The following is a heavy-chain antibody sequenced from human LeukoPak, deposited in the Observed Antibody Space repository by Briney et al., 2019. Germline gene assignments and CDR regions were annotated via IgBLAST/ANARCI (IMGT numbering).Heavy chain of an antibody. V-gene: IGHV4-59*01. J-gene: IGHJ4*02. CDR3: AGYGSGSYYKAFDY. CDR1: GGSFSGYY. D-gene: IGHD3-10*01. CDR2: VHCSGST. Sequence: PSETLSLTCAVYGGSFSGYYWGWIRQPPGKGLEWIAYVHCSGSTSYNPSLKSRVTISIDVSKNQFSLRLNSVTAADTAVYYCAGYGSGSYYKAFDYWGQGTLVTVSS.